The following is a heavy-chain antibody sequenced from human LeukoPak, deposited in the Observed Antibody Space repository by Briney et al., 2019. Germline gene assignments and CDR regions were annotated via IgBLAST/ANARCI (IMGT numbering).Heavy chain of an antibody. J-gene: IGHJ4*02. CDR1: GRSISNNYFS. Sequence: SETLTLTCTVSGRSISNNYFSWVWIRQPPGKGLEWIGSMYYSGSTYYNPSLKSRVTISVDTSKNQLSLKLSSVTAADTAVYYCASSVYSTNSHSWGQGTLVTVSS. CDR2: MYYSGST. V-gene: IGHV4-39*01. D-gene: IGHD6-13*01. CDR3: ASSVYSTNSHS.